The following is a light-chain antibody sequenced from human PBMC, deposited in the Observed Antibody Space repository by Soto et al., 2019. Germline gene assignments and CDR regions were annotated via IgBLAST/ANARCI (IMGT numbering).Light chain of an antibody. CDR3: QQYNNWPPT. CDR2: GAS. J-gene: IGKJ1*01. V-gene: IGKV3-15*01. Sequence: PAERATLTCGARQTGRNNLARYQQKPGQAPRLLIYGASTRATGIPARFSGSGSGTEFTLTISSLQSEDFAVYYCQQYNNWPPTFGQGTKVDIK. CDR1: QTGRNN.